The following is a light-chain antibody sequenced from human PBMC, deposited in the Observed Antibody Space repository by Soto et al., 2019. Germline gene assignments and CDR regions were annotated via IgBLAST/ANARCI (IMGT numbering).Light chain of an antibody. J-gene: IGKJ1*01. V-gene: IGKV2-28*01. CDR2: LGS. CDR1: QSLLHSNGYNY. CDR3: MQALQTWT. Sequence: DIVMTQSPLSLPVTPGEPASLSCRSSQSLLHSNGYNYLDWYLQKPGQSPQLLIYLGSNRASGVPDRFSGSGSGTDFPLKINRVAAEDVGVYYCMQALQTWTFGQGTKVEIK.